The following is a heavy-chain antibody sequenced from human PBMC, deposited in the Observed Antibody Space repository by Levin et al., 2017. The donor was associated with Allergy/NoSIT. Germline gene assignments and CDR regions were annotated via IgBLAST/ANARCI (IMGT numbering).Heavy chain of an antibody. CDR2: ISPYNGNK. V-gene: IGHV1-18*01. D-gene: IGHD4-17*01. J-gene: IGHJ4*02. CDR3: AREGVSSVTTQGFDY. CDR1: NYTFSDYD. Sequence: ASVKVSCKASNYTFSDYDIHWVRQAPGQGLEWLGWISPYNGNKNYEQKFQGRVTMTTDTSTNTAYMELTSLRSDDTAVYYCAREGVSSVTTQGFDYWGQGTGVTVSS.